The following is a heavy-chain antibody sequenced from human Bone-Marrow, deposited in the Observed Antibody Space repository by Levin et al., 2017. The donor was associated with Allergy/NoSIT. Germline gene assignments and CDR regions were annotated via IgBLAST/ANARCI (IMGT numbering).Heavy chain of an antibody. CDR3: ARSVYCTNGVCYQGYYYYYYGMDV. Sequence: GGSLRLSCAASGFTFSSYWMSWVRQAPGKGLEWVANIKQDGSEKYYVDSVKGRFTISRDNAKNSLYLQMNSLRAEDTAVYYCARSVYCTNGVCYQGYYYYYYGMDVWGQGTTVTVSS. CDR2: IKQDGSEK. CDR1: GFTFSSYW. D-gene: IGHD2-8*01. V-gene: IGHV3-7*01. J-gene: IGHJ6*02.